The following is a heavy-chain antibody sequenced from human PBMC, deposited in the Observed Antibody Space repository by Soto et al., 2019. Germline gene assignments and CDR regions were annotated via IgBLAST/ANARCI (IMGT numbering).Heavy chain of an antibody. CDR3: ARDTGIVGATTHLDY. CDR1: GYTFTGYY. J-gene: IGHJ4*02. D-gene: IGHD1-26*01. V-gene: IGHV1-2*04. CDR2: INPNSGGT. Sequence: ASVKVSCKASGYTFTGYYMHCVRQAPGQGLGWMGWINPNSGGTNYAQKFQGWVTMTRDTSISTAYMELSRLRSDDTAVYYCARDTGIVGATTHLDYWGQGTLVTVSS.